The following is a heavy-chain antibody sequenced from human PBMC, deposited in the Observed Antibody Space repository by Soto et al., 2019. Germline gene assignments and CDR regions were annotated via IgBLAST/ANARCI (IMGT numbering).Heavy chain of an antibody. V-gene: IGHV3-23*01. CDR1: GFTFSSYA. D-gene: IGHD6-19*01. CDR3: AKGFAGWLGGYNFYGMDV. CDR2: IGGSGGST. J-gene: IGHJ6*02. Sequence: EVQLLESGGGLVQPGGSLRLSCAASGFTFSSYAMSWVRQAPGKGLEWVSAIGGSGGSTYYADSVKGRFTISRDNSKNTLYLQISSLRAEDTAVYYCAKGFAGWLGGYNFYGMDVWGQGTTVTVSS.